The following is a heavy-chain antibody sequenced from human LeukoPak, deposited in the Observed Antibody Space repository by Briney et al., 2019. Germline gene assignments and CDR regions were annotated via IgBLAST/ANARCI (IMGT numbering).Heavy chain of an antibody. V-gene: IGHV1-18*01. CDR3: ARVRFFPRSLFNWFDP. J-gene: IGHJ5*02. CDR2: ISAYNGNT. D-gene: IGHD3-3*01. Sequence: ASVEVSCKASGYTFTSYGISWVRQAPGQGLEWMGWISAYNGNTNYAQKLQGRVTMTTDTSTSTAYMELRSLRSDDTAVYYCARVRFFPRSLFNWFDPWGQGTLVTVSS. CDR1: GYTFTSYG.